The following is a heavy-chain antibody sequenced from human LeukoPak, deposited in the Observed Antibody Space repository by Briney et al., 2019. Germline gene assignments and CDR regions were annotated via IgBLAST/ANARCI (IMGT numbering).Heavy chain of an antibody. D-gene: IGHD3-22*01. CDR3: ARGSYYYDSSGYYYREHAFDI. V-gene: IGHV3-66*02. Sequence: GGSLRLSCAASGITVSSNYMSWVRQAPGKGLEWVSVIYSGGSTYYADSVKGRFTISRDNSKNTLYLQMNSLRAEDTAVYYCARGSYYYDSSGYYYREHAFDIWGQGTMVTVSS. CDR2: IYSGGST. CDR1: GITVSSNY. J-gene: IGHJ3*02.